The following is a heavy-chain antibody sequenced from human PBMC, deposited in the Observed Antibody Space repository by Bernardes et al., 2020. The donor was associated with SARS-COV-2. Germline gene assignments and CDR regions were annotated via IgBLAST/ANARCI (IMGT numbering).Heavy chain of an antibody. CDR3: ASELEGYLNAFDI. CDR2: INPNSGGT. J-gene: IGHJ3*02. D-gene: IGHD1-1*01. CDR1: GYTFTGYY. V-gene: IGHV1-2*02. Sequence: ASVKVSCKASGYTFTGYYMHWVRQAPGQGLEWMGWINPNSGGTNYAQKFQGRVTMTRDTSISTAYMELSRLRYDDTAVYYCASELEGYLNAFDIWGQGTMVTVSS.